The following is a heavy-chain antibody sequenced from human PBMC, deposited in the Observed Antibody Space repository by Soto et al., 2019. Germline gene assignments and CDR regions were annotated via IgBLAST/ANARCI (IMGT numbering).Heavy chain of an antibody. CDR3: ARGPGYSTGWDSDY. CDR1: GFTLSSYE. CDR2: TSAGGNSI. J-gene: IGHJ4*02. D-gene: IGHD6-19*01. Sequence: EVQLVESGGGLVQPGGSLRLSCAASGFTLSSYEVSWVRQAPGKGLDWISYTSAGGNSIYYADSVRGRFTISRDNAKNSLYLQMNSLRAEDTAVYYCARGPGYSTGWDSDYWGQGTLVTVSS. V-gene: IGHV3-48*03.